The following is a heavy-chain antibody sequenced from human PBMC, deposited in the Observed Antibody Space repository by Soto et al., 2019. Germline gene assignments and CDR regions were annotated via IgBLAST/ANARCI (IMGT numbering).Heavy chain of an antibody. CDR1: GYTFTSYG. CDR3: ARDRRGDYNFDY. CDR2: ISAYNGNT. V-gene: IGHV1-18*01. Sequence: ASLKVSCKASGYTFTSYGISWVRQAPGQGLEWMGWISAYNGNTNYAQKLQGRVTMTTDTSTSTAYMELRSLRSDDTAVYYCARDRRGDYNFDYWGQGTLVTVSS. D-gene: IGHD4-17*01. J-gene: IGHJ4*02.